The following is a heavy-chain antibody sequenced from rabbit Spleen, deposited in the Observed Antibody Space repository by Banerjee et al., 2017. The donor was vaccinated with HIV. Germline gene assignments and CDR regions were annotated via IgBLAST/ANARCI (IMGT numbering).Heavy chain of an antibody. D-gene: IGHD8-1*01. Sequence: QLEESAGSLVQPGGSLKLSCKASGFTLSSYYMNWVRQAPGKGLEWIGYIDPVFGITYYANWVNGRFSISRENAQNTVFLQMTSLTAADTATYFCARDGAGGSYFALWGQGTLVTVS. V-gene: IGHV1S7*01. CDR1: GFTLSSYY. J-gene: IGHJ3*01. CDR2: IDPVFGIT. CDR3: ARDGAGGSYFAL.